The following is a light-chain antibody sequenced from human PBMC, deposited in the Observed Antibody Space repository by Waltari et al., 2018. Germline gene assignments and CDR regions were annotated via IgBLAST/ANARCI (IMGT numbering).Light chain of an antibody. CDR1: QSVTSSY. CDR3: HQYGTSPET. Sequence: EIVLTQSPGTLSLAAGERATRSCRASQSVTSSYLAWYLQKPGQAPRLLIYGASSRATGIPDRFSGSGSGTDFTLTISRLEPEDFAVYYCHQYGTSPETFGQGTKVEIK. V-gene: IGKV3-20*01. J-gene: IGKJ1*01. CDR2: GAS.